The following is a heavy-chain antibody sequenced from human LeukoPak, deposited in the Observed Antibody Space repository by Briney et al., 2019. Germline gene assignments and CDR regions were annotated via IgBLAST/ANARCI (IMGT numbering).Heavy chain of an antibody. Sequence: GGSLRLSCAASGFTFSSYTMNWVRQAPGKGLEWVSSISRSSSYIYYADSVKGRFTISRDNAKNSLYLQMNSLRAEDTAVYYCARDRGSVLRFLEWLLGPDYWGQGTLVTVSS. J-gene: IGHJ4*02. D-gene: IGHD3-3*01. V-gene: IGHV3-21*01. CDR3: ARDRGSVLRFLEWLLGPDY. CDR2: ISRSSSYI. CDR1: GFTFSSYT.